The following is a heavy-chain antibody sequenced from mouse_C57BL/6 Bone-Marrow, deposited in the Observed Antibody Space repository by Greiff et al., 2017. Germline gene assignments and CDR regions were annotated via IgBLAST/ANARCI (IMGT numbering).Heavy chain of an antibody. Sequence: QVQLQQPGAELVMPGASVKLSCKASGYTFTNYWIGWAKQRPGHGLEWIGDIYPGGGYTNYNEKFKGKATLTADKSSSTAYMQFSSLTSEDSAIYYCAREFHWYFDVWGTGTTVTVSS. CDR2: IYPGGGYT. V-gene: IGHV1-63*01. CDR3: AREFHWYFDV. J-gene: IGHJ1*03. CDR1: GYTFTNYW.